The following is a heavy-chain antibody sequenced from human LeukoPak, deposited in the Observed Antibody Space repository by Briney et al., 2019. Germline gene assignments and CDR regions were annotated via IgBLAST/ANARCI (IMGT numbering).Heavy chain of an antibody. J-gene: IGHJ4*02. Sequence: GESLQISCKGSGYTFTSYWIGWVRQMPGKGLEWMGIIYPGDSDTRYSPSFQGQVTISADKSISTAYLQWSSLKASDTAMYYCARLLISGHGSGSYNFDYWGQGTLVTVSS. CDR3: ARLLISGHGSGSYNFDY. CDR2: IYPGDSDT. CDR1: GYTFTSYW. D-gene: IGHD3-10*01. V-gene: IGHV5-51*01.